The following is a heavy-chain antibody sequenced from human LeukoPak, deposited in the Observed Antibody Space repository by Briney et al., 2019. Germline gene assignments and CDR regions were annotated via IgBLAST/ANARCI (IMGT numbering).Heavy chain of an antibody. CDR1: GGSISSYY. CDR3: ARNAPPDCSGGSCYRYYYYYGMDV. D-gene: IGHD2-15*01. V-gene: IGHV4-59*01. J-gene: IGHJ6*02. CDR2: IYYSGST. Sequence: PSETLPLTCTVSGGSISSYYWSWIRQPPGKGLEWIGYIYYSGSTNYNPSLKSRVTISVDTSKNQFSLKLSSVTAADTAVYYCARNAPPDCSGGSCYRYYYYYGMDVWGRGTTVTVSS.